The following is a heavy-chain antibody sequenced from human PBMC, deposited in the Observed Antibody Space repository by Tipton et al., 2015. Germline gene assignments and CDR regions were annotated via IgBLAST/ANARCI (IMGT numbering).Heavy chain of an antibody. V-gene: IGHV1-69*01. Sequence: QLVQSGAEVKKPGSSVNVSCKASGGTFSSYAINWLRQDPGQGLEWMGGIIPIFGRPNYVQKFQGRVTITADESTATAYMELTSLRSDDTAVYYCAREGSNLLYGMDVWGQGTTVTVSS. J-gene: IGHJ6*02. CDR3: AREGSNLLYGMDV. CDR2: IIPIFGRP. D-gene: IGHD4-11*01. CDR1: GGTFSSYA.